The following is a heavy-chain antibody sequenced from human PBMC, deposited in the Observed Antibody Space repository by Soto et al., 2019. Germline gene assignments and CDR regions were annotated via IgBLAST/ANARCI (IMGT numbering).Heavy chain of an antibody. CDR3: ARKSSSSSRFDT. D-gene: IGHD6-6*01. V-gene: IGHV1-18*01. CDR1: GYTFFTYG. CDR2: ISTYDGNT. J-gene: IGHJ5*02. Sequence: GASVKVSCKASGYTFFTYGITWVRQAPGQGLEWMGWISTYDGNTDYAQKLQGRVTMTTDTSTRTAYMELRSLRSDDTAVYYCARKSSSSSRFDTWGQGTLVTVSS.